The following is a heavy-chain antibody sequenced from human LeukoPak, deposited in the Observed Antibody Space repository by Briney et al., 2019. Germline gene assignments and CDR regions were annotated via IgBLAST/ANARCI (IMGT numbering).Heavy chain of an antibody. Sequence: GGSLRLSCAVSDFALRSYAMSWVRQAPGKGLEWVSSISAVTYYADSAKGRFTISRDNPKNTLDLQMNSLRAEDTAVYYCAKESPHFDYWGQGTLVTVSS. CDR2: ISAVT. J-gene: IGHJ4*02. CDR3: AKESPHFDY. CDR1: DFALRSYA. V-gene: IGHV3-23*01.